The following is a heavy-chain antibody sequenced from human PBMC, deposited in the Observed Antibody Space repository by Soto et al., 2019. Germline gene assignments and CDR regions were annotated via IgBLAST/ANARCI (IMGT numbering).Heavy chain of an antibody. D-gene: IGHD3-10*01. J-gene: IGHJ6*03. CDR1: GYTLTELS. CDR3: ATRGGDTMVRGVYDYMDV. Sequence: ASVKVSCKVSGYTLTELSMHWVRQAPGKGLEWMGGFDPEDGETIYAQKFQGRVTMTEDTSTDTAYMELSSLRSEDTAVYYCATRGGDTMVRGVYDYMDVWGKGTTVTVSS. CDR2: FDPEDGET. V-gene: IGHV1-24*01.